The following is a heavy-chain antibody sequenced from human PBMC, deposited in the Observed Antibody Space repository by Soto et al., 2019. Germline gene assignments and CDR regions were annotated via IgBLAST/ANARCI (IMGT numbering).Heavy chain of an antibody. J-gene: IGHJ4*02. CDR2: ISSSGSTI. V-gene: IGHV3-11*01. CDR1: GFTFSDYY. CDR3: ARTSWFGELSFTAYYFDY. Sequence: VQLVESGGGLVKPGGSLRLSCAASGFTFSDYYMSWIRQAPGKGLEWVSYISSSGSTIYYADSVKGRFTISRDNAKNSLYLQMNSLRAEDTAVYYCARTSWFGELSFTAYYFDYWGQGTLVTVSS. D-gene: IGHD3-10*01.